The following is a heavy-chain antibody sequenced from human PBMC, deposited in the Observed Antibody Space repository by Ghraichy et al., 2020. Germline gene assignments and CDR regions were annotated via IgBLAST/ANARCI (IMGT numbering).Heavy chain of an antibody. CDR1: GGSISSYY. CDR2: THYSGHT. CDR3: ARNPDRSRWNYGMDV. V-gene: IGHV4-59*08. Sequence: SQTLSLTCTVSGGSISSYYWSWIRQPPGKGLEWIGYTHYSGHTDYNPSLKSRVIILVDTSKNQFSLKLSFVTAADTAVYYCARNPDRSRWNYGMDVWGQGTTVTVSS. J-gene: IGHJ6*02. D-gene: IGHD1-1*01.